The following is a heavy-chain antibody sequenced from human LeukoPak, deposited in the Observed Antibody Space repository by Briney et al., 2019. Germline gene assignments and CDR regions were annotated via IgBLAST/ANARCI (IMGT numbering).Heavy chain of an antibody. CDR2: INTNTGNP. CDR3: AGNYYGSGSYYSEDRY. J-gene: IGHJ4*02. CDR1: GYTFTSYA. D-gene: IGHD3-10*01. Sequence: GASVKVSCKASGYTFTSYAMNWVRQAPGQGLEWMGWINTNTGNPTYAQGFTGRFVFSLDTSVSTAYLQISSLKAEDTAEYYCAGNYYGSGSYYSEDRYWGQGTLVTVSS. V-gene: IGHV7-4-1*02.